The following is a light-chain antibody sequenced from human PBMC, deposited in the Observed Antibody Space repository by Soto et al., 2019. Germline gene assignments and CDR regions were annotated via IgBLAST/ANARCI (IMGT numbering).Light chain of an antibody. CDR1: QTISSW. CDR2: KAS. V-gene: IGKV1-5*03. Sequence: DIQMTQSPSTLSGSVGDRVTITCRASQTISSWLAWYQQKPGKAPKLLIYKASTLKSGVPSRCSGSGSGTECTLTISSLQPDDFATYYCQHYNSYSEAFGQGTKVDIK. J-gene: IGKJ1*01. CDR3: QHYNSYSEA.